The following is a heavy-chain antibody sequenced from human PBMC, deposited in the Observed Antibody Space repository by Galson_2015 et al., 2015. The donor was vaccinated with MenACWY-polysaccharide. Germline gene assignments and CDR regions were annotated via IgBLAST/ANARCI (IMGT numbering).Heavy chain of an antibody. V-gene: IGHV1-8*01. D-gene: IGHD2-21*01. CDR1: GYKFSSND. J-gene: IGHJ4*02. Sequence: SVKVSCKASGYKFSSNDINWVRQASGQGLEWMGWMNPNSGNTGYAQKFQGRVAMTRDTATSTAYMELRMLRYDDTAVYYCTRIIARKHTFVDSWGQGALVTVSS. CDR3: TRIIARKHTFVDS. CDR2: MNPNSGNT.